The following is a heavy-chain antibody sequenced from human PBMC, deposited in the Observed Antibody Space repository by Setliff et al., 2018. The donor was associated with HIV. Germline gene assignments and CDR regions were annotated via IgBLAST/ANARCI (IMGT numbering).Heavy chain of an antibody. J-gene: IGHJ3*02. CDR2: INHSGST. CDR1: GGSFSGYY. V-gene: IGHV4-34*01. D-gene: IGHD2-21*02. Sequence: SETLSLTCAVYGGSFSGYYWSWIRQPPGKGLEWIGEINHSGSTNYNPSLKSRVTISVDTSKNQFSLKLSSVTAADTAVYYCARDLHIVVVTAFHDALDIWGQGTMVTVS. CDR3: ARDLHIVVVTAFHDALDI.